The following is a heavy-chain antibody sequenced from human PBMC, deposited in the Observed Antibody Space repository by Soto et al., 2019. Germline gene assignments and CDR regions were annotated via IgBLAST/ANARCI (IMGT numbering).Heavy chain of an antibody. V-gene: IGHV3-15*07. CDR1: GFTFSNAW. CDR3: TTGMGKSWYV. Sequence: GSLRLSCAASGFTFSNAWMNWVRQAPGKGLEWVGRIKRKTDGGTTDYAAPVKGRFAISRDDSKDTLYLQMNSLKTEDTALYYCTTGMGKSWYVWGQGTTVTVSS. D-gene: IGHD6-13*01. CDR2: IKRKTDGGTT. J-gene: IGHJ6*02.